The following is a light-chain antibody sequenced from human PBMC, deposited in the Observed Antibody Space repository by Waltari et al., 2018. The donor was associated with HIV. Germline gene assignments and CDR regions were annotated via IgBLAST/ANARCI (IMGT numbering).Light chain of an antibody. CDR3: ISYAGRITWM. V-gene: IGLV2-8*01. Sequence: QSALTQPPSASGSPGQSVTISCTGTSTDVGGYNYVSWYQQHPGKAPKLMIYEVSHRPSGLPYRFSVFKSGNAASLTVSGLHAAYEAEYYCISYAGRITWMFGEGTKLTVL. J-gene: IGLJ3*02. CDR1: STDVGGYNY. CDR2: EVS.